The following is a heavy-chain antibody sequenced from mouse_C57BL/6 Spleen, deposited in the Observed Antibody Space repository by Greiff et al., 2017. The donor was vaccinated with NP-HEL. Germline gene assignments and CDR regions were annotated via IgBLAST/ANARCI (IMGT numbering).Heavy chain of an antibody. CDR2: INPNNGGT. J-gene: IGHJ4*01. V-gene: IGHV1-18*01. CDR3: ARKGSSHLYYAMDY. CDR1: GYTFTDYN. Sequence: EVQLQQSGPELVKPGASVKIPCKASGYTFTDYNMDWVKQSHGKSLEWIGDINPNNGGTIYNQKFKGKATLTVDKSSSTAYMELRSLTSEDTAVYYCARKGSSHLYYAMDYWGQGTSVTVSS. D-gene: IGHD1-1*01.